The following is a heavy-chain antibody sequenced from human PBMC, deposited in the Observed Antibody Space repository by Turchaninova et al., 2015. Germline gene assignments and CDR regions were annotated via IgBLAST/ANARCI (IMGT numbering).Heavy chain of an antibody. V-gene: IGHV3-21*01. CDR3: AREKTAAGGDY. D-gene: IGHD6-13*01. CDR1: GFTLRSYD. CDR2: MSSSSTYI. Sequence: EVQLVESGGGLVKRGGSWSLCCAASGFTLRSYDMTWVRQAPGKGLEWVSSMSSSSTYINYADSVRGRFTISRDNAKNSLYLQMNNLRVEDTAIYFCAREKTAAGGDYWGQGTLVTVSA. J-gene: IGHJ4*02.